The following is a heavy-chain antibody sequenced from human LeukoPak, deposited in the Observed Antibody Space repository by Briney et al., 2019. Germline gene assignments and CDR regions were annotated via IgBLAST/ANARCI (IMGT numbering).Heavy chain of an antibody. D-gene: IGHD3-3*01. CDR3: AREKASYYDFWSGYYNYYYYYMDV. Sequence: ASVKVSCKASGYTFTSYGISWVRQAPGQGLEWMGWISAYNGNTNHAQKLQGRVTMTTDTSTSTAYMELRSLRSDDTAVYYCAREKASYYDFWSGYYNYYYYYMDVWGKGTTVTVSS. CDR1: GYTFTSYG. CDR2: ISAYNGNT. V-gene: IGHV1-18*01. J-gene: IGHJ6*03.